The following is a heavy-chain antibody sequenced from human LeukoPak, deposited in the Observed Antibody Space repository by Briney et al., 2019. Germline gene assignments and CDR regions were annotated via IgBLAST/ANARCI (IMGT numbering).Heavy chain of an antibody. CDR1: GGSISSYY. D-gene: IGHD2-2*01. Sequence: SETLSLTCTVSGGSISSYYWSWIRQPPGKGLEWIGYIYYSGSTNYNPSLKSRVTISVDTSKNQFSLKLGSVTAADTAVYYCARAIVVVPAARTTVTTDPWYFDLWGRGTLVTVSS. V-gene: IGHV4-59*01. J-gene: IGHJ2*01. CDR3: ARAIVVVPAARTTVTTDPWYFDL. CDR2: IYYSGST.